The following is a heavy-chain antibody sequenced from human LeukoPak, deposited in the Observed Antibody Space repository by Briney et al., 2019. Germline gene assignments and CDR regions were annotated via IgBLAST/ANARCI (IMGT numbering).Heavy chain of an antibody. CDR3: ARGYFSSWYINWFDP. D-gene: IGHD6-13*01. J-gene: IGHJ5*02. V-gene: IGHV4-39*07. CDR1: GGSISTTSYY. CDR2: IYYSGST. Sequence: SETLSLTCTVSGGSISTTSYYWGWIRQPPGKGLECIGNIYYSGSTYYNPSLKSRVTISVDTSKNQFSLKLTSVTAADTAVYYCARGYFSSWYINWFDPWGQGTLVTVSS.